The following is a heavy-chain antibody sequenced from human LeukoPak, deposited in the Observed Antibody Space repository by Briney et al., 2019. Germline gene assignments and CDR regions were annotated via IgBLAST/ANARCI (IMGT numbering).Heavy chain of an antibody. CDR3: ARDLSDAFDI. Sequence: GGSLRLSCAASGFTFSSYAMHWVRQAPGKGLEWVAVISYDGSNKYYADSVKGRFTISRDNSKNTLYLQMNSLRAEDTAVYYCARDLSDAFDIWGQGTMVTASS. J-gene: IGHJ3*02. V-gene: IGHV3-30-3*01. CDR2: ISYDGSNK. CDR1: GFTFSSYA.